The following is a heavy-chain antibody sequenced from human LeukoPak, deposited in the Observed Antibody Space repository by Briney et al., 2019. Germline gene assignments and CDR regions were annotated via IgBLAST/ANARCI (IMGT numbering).Heavy chain of an antibody. CDR1: GFTFSSYA. D-gene: IGHD4-11*01. CDR3: AKASDYSNPHYYYYYMDA. V-gene: IGHV3-23*01. CDR2: ISGSGGST. J-gene: IGHJ6*03. Sequence: GGSLRLSCAASGFTFSSYAMSWVRQAPGKGLEWVSAISGSGGSTYYADSVKGRFTISRDNSKNTLYLQMNSLRAEDTAVYYCAKASDYSNPHYYYYYMDAWGKGTTVTVSS.